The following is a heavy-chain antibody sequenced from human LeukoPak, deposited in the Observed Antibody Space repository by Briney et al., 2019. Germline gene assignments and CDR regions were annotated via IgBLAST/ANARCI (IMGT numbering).Heavy chain of an antibody. CDR1: GFTFSDHY. CDR3: ARDKNGWRYFDY. J-gene: IGHJ4*02. D-gene: IGHD5-24*01. CDR2: IYSGGST. V-gene: IGHV3-66*01. Sequence: SGGSLRLSCAVSGFTFSDHYMDWVRQAAGKGLEWVPVIYSGGSTYYADSVKGRFTISRDNSKNTLYLQMNSLRAEDTAVYYCARDKNGWRYFDYWGQGTLVTVSS.